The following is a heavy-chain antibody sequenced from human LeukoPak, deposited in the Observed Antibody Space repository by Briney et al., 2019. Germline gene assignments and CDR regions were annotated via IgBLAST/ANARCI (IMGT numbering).Heavy chain of an antibody. Sequence: QPGGSLRLSCAASGFTFSSYAMSWVRQAPGKGLEWVSVVSGSGGSTYYADSVKGRFTISRDNSKNTLYLQMNSLRAEDTAVYYCAKAVRGYSSSSDYWGQGTLVVVSS. CDR2: VSGSGGST. J-gene: IGHJ4*02. D-gene: IGHD6-13*01. V-gene: IGHV3-23*01. CDR3: AKAVRGYSSSSDY. CDR1: GFTFSSYA.